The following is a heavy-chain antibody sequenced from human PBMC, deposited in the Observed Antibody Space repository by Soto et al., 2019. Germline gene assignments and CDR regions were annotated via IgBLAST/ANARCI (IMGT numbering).Heavy chain of an antibody. CDR3: SRSLAIDFDS. V-gene: IGHV3-49*04. J-gene: IGHJ4*02. Sequence: GSLRLSCSASGFNFAAYTMSWVRLTPGKGLEWVGFIRRIAYGGTTDYAASVKGRFTISRDGSRKIVYLQMSRLKIEDTAVYYCSRSLAIDFDSWGQGTLVTVSS. CDR2: IRRIAYGGTT. CDR1: GFNFAAYT.